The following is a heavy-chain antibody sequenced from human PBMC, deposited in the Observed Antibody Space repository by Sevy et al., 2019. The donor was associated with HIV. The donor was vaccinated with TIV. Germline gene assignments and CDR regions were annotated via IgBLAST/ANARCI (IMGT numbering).Heavy chain of an antibody. D-gene: IGHD5-18*01. J-gene: IGHJ4*02. CDR1: GFTFSNAW. Sequence: GGSLRLSCAASGFTFSNAWMNWVRQPPGKGLEWVGRIKSKADGGTTDYAAPVKGRVTISRDDSKSTLYLQMNSLRTEDTAVYYCTRDGGGYDYAYSFDYWGQGTLVTVSS. CDR3: TRDGGGYDYAYSFDY. CDR2: IKSKADGGTT. V-gene: IGHV3-15*07.